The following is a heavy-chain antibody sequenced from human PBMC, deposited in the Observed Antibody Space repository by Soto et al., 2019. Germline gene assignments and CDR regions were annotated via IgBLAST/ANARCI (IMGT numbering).Heavy chain of an antibody. Sequence: QVQLVQSGAEVKKPGSSVKVSCKASGGTFSSFPIAWVRQAPGQGLEWVGGIMPIFGTTKYAQNFRDRVTIYADESTSTAYMELSSLRFEDTAAYYCAMIEYSSGSDYWGQGTLVTVFS. CDR2: IMPIFGTT. D-gene: IGHD6-19*01. V-gene: IGHV1-69*01. CDR1: GGTFSSFP. J-gene: IGHJ4*02. CDR3: AMIEYSSGSDY.